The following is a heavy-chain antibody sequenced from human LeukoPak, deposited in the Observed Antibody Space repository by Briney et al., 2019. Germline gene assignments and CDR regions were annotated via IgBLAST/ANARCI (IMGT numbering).Heavy chain of an antibody. J-gene: IGHJ4*02. V-gene: IGHV3-23*01. CDR3: AKDGSSYCSGGSCYFFDY. CDR2: ISGSGGST. D-gene: IGHD2-15*01. Sequence: GGSLRLSCAASGFTFSSYAMSWVRQAPGKGLEWVSAISGSGGSTYYADSVKGRFTISRDNSKNTLYLQMKSLRAEDTAVYYCAKDGSSYCSGGSCYFFDYWGQGTLVTVSS. CDR1: GFTFSSYA.